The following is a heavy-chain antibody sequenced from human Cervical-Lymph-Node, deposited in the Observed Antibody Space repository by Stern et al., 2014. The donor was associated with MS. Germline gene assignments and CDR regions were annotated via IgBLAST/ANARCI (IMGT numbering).Heavy chain of an antibody. J-gene: IGHJ5*02. CDR3: ARGYYDFWSGRTGHWFDP. D-gene: IGHD3-3*01. CDR1: GGSISSGGYY. Sequence: VQLVQSGPGLVKPSQTLSLTCTVSGGSISSGGYYWSWIRQHPGNGLEWIGYISYIGSNYYNPFLKSLVTISVDTSKNQFSLKLSSVTAADTAVYYCARGYYDFWSGRTGHWFDPWGQGTLVTVSS. CDR2: ISYIGSN. V-gene: IGHV4-31*01.